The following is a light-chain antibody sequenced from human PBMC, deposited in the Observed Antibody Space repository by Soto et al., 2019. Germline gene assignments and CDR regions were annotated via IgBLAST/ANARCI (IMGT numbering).Light chain of an antibody. Sequence: EIALTQSPGTLSLSPWEIATLSCRASQSVSSSYLAWYQQKPGQSPRLLIYGASGRATGIPDRFSGSGSGTDFTLTISSLEPEDFAVHYCQQYGSAPRTFGQATKVDIK. J-gene: IGKJ1*01. V-gene: IGKV3-20*01. CDR3: QQYGSAPRT. CDR1: QSVSSSY. CDR2: GAS.